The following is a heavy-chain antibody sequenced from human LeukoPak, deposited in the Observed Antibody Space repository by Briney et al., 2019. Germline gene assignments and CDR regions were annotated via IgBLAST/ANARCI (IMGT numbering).Heavy chain of an antibody. CDR3: AKDRLLLARGVIDAFDI. V-gene: IGHV3-30*18. J-gene: IGHJ3*02. CDR2: ISYDGDNT. CDR1: GFTFSTYG. Sequence: PGGSLRLSCAASGFTFSTYGMHWVRQAPGKGLEWVAVISYDGDNTYFADSVKGRFTISRDNSKNTLYLQMNSLRAEDTAVYYCAKDRLLLARGVIDAFDIWGQGTMVTVSS. D-gene: IGHD3-10*01.